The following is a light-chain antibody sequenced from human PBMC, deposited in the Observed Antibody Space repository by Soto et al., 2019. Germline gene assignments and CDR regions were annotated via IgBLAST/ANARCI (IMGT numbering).Light chain of an antibody. J-gene: IGLJ1*01. CDR1: SSNIGAGYD. V-gene: IGLV1-40*01. Sequence: QSVLTQSPSVSGAPGQRVTISCTGSSSNIGAGYDVHWYQQLPGTAPKLLIYGNKNRPSGVPDRFSASKSGTSASLAIAGLQSEDAADYYCQSYDSSLSRVFGTGTKVTVL. CDR2: GNK. CDR3: QSYDSSLSRV.